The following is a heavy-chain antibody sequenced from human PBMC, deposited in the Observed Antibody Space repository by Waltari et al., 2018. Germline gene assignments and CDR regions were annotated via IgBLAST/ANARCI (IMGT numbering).Heavy chain of an antibody. J-gene: IGHJ4*02. CDR3: ARDSTDGFDY. V-gene: IGHV1-3*03. Sequence: QVQLVQSGAEVKKTGASVTVSCQASGSTFPSYAMHVVSQAPGPRLEWMGGINAGNGNTKYSQEFHVRVTITRDTASSTAYMELSSLRSEYMAVYYCARDSTDGFDYWRQGTLVTVSS. CDR2: INAGNGNT. CDR1: GSTFPSYA. D-gene: IGHD2-2*01.